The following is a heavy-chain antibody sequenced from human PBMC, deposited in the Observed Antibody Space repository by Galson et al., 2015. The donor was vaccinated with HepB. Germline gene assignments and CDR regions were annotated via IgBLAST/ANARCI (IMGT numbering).Heavy chain of an antibody. CDR1: GFTFSSYG. V-gene: IGHV3-33*06. CDR2: IWYDGSNK. D-gene: IGHD3-22*01. CDR3: AKDLGYYYDSSGYQGHPSFDY. Sequence: SLRLSCAASGFTFSSYGMHWVRQAPGKGLEWVAVIWYDGSNKYYADSVKGRFTISRDNSKNTLYLQMNSLRAEDTAVYYCAKDLGYYYDSSGYQGHPSFDYWGQGTPVTVSS. J-gene: IGHJ4*02.